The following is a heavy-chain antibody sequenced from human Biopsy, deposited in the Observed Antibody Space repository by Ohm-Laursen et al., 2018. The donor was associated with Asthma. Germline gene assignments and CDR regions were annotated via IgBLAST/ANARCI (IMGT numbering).Heavy chain of an antibody. CDR3: ARTYYDFLTGQVNDAFAI. CDR2: LIPDLGSA. Sequence: GASVKVSCKASGGSFSNFAISWVRQAPRQGLEWMGGLIPDLGSADYAQMFEGRVTITADKSTSTTYMELSSLRSEDTAVYYCARTYYDFLTGQVNDAFAIWGQGTMVAVSS. V-gene: IGHV1-69*10. D-gene: IGHD3-9*01. CDR1: GGSFSNFA. J-gene: IGHJ3*02.